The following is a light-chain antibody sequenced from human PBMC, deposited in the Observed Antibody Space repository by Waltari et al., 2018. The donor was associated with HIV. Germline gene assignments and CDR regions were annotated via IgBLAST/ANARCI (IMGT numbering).Light chain of an antibody. V-gene: IGKV4-1*01. Sequence: DIVMTQSPHSLALSLGERATIHCKSSQNIFYSSKNANYLAWYQQKPGQSPQLLIDWASSRASGVPDRFSGSGSRTDFTLSISSLQSEDVAVYFCQQYYATPPTFGQGTRVEI. CDR3: QQYYATPPT. CDR2: WAS. J-gene: IGKJ1*01. CDR1: QNIFYSSKNANY.